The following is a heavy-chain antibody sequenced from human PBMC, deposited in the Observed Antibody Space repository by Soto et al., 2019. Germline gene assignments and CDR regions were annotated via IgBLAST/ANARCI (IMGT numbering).Heavy chain of an antibody. CDR2: IHSSGSP. Sequence: PLSLTCTVSGASMSSGDYYWSWIRQHPGKGLEWIGYIHSSGSPFYNPSLKSRVSISIDTSKKQFSLNLKSVTAADTAVYYCERNLAAATSEVVFDDWGQGTLVTGSS. CDR3: ERNLAAATSEVVFDD. J-gene: IGHJ4*02. D-gene: IGHD6-13*01. CDR1: GASMSSGDYY. V-gene: IGHV4-31*02.